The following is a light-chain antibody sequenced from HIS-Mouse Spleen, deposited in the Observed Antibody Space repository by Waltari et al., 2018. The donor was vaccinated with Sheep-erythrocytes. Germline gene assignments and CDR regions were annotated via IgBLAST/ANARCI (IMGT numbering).Light chain of an antibody. J-gene: IGKJ3*01. Sequence: DIQMTQSPSSLSASVGDRVTITCRASQSISSYLNWYQQKPGKAPKHLIYAASSLQSGVPSMFSRSGSGTDFTLTISSLQPEDFATYYCQQSYSTPQFTFGPGTKVDIK. CDR1: QSISSY. CDR3: QQSYSTPQFT. V-gene: IGKV1-39*01. CDR2: AAS.